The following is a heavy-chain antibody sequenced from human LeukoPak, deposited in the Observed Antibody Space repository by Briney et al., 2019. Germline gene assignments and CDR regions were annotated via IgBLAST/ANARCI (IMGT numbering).Heavy chain of an antibody. D-gene: IGHD3-10*01. Sequence: SETLSLTCTVSGGSISSGGYYWSWIRQHPGKGLEWVGYIYYSGSTYYNPSLKSRVTISVDTSKNQFSLKLSSVTAADTAVYYCARDQRQFEGPGSYSNWFDPWGQGTLVTVSS. V-gene: IGHV4-31*03. CDR2: IYYSGST. J-gene: IGHJ5*02. CDR1: GGSISSGGYY. CDR3: ARDQRQFEGPGSYSNWFDP.